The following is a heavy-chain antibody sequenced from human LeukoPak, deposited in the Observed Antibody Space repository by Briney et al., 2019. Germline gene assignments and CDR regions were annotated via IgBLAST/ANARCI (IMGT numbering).Heavy chain of an antibody. CDR1: GGSIGSYY. CDR2: IHNSRAT. V-gene: IGHV4-59*08. D-gene: IGHD4-23*01. CDR3: ARQRNDVGGFYIDY. Sequence: KPSETLSLTCTVSGGSIGSYYWSWIRQSPGKGLDWIGYIHNSRATSYNPSLKSRVTISVDSSKNHFSLKLGSVTASDTAVYYCARQRNDVGGFYIDYWGQGTLVTISS. J-gene: IGHJ4*02.